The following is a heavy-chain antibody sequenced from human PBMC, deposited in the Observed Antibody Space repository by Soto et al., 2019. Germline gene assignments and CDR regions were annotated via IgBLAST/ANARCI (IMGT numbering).Heavy chain of an antibody. J-gene: IGHJ6*02. CDR2: IIPILGIA. CDR1: GGTFSSYT. V-gene: IGHV1-69*02. Sequence: QVQLVQSGAEVKKPGSSVKVSCKASGGTFSSYTISWVRQAPGQGLEWMGRIIPILGIANYAQKFQGRVTITAHKSTSTAYMELSSLRSEDTAVYYCARGKTWIQLWRLYYYGMDVWGQGTTVTVSS. CDR3: ARGKTWIQLWRLYYYGMDV. D-gene: IGHD5-18*01.